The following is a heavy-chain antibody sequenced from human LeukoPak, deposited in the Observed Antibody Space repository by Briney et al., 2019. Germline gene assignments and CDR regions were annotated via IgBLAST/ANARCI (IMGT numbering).Heavy chain of an antibody. V-gene: IGHV4-39*01. CDR1: GGSMSSSTYY. CDR3: ARHLGIQLWFLDY. CDR2: IYHSGST. J-gene: IGHJ4*02. Sequence: SETLSLTCTVSGGSMSSSTYYWGWIRRPPGTGLEWIGSIYHSGSTYYNPSLKSRVTISVDTSKNQFSLKLSSVTAADTAVYYCARHLGIQLWFLDYWGQGTLVTVSS. D-gene: IGHD5-18*01.